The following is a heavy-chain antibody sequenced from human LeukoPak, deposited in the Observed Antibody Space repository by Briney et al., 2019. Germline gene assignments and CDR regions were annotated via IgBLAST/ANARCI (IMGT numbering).Heavy chain of an antibody. Sequence: GGSLRLSCATSGFTFSTYSMNWVRQAPGKGLEWASYISSTSSTIYYADSVKGRFTISRDNAKNSLYLQMNSLRAEDTAVYYCARAPAVVTAIRTGFDYWGQGTLVTVSS. CDR1: GFTFSTYS. J-gene: IGHJ4*02. CDR3: ARAPAVVTAIRTGFDY. CDR2: ISSTSSTI. D-gene: IGHD2-21*02. V-gene: IGHV3-48*01.